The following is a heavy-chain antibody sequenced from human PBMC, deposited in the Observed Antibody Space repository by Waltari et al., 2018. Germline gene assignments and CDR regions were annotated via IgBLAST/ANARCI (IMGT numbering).Heavy chain of an antibody. CDR3: AKNGLASIYDAYDF. CDR2: ISASGGST. CDR1: GCTCYSYS. D-gene: IGHD3-9*01. V-gene: IGHV3-23*04. J-gene: IGHJ3*01. Sequence: EVQLVESGGGLVQSGGSLRLSCAASGCTCYSYSMAWVRLRPGQGLEWLSSISASGGSTYYADFVEGRFIVSRDNSNSTLYLQLNSLRVEDTALYFCAKNGLASIYDAYDFWGQGTVVTVSS.